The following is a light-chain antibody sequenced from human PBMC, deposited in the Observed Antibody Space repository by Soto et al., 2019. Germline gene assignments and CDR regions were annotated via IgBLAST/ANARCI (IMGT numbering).Light chain of an antibody. J-gene: IGLJ1*01. CDR3: CSYTSSSTHV. V-gene: IGLV2-14*03. Sequence: QSALTQPASVSGSPGQSITISCTGTSSDVGGYNFVSWYQQHLGKVPKLMIFDVNRRPSGVSDRFSGSKSGNTASLTISGLQAEDEGDYYCCSYTSSSTHVFGSGTKLTVL. CDR1: SSDVGGYNF. CDR2: DVN.